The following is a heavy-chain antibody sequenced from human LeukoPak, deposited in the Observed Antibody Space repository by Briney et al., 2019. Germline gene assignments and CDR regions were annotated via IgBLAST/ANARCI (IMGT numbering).Heavy chain of an antibody. D-gene: IGHD1-26*01. J-gene: IGHJ6*03. CDR1: GGSFSGYY. CDR3: ARISPSSGTYWGTLYYYIDV. Sequence: SETLSLTCAVYGGSFSGYYWSWIRQPPGKGLEWIGEINHSGSTNYNPSLKSRVTISLDTSNSQFSLRLTSVTAADTAVYYCARISPSSGTYWGTLYYYIDVWGKGTTITVSS. CDR2: INHSGST. V-gene: IGHV4-34*01.